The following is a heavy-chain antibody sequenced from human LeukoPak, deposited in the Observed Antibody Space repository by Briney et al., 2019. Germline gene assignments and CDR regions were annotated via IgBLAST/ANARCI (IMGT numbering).Heavy chain of an antibody. CDR2: IRYDGSNK. CDR3: AKAPSAYYYDSSGPMGLDY. V-gene: IGHV3-30*02. J-gene: IGHJ4*02. Sequence: GGSLRLSCAASGFTFSSYGMHWVRQAPGKGLEWVAFIRYDGSNKYYADSVKGRFTISRDNSKNTLYLQTNSLRAEDTAVYYCAKAPSAYYYDSSGPMGLDYWGQGTLVTVSS. CDR1: GFTFSSYG. D-gene: IGHD3-22*01.